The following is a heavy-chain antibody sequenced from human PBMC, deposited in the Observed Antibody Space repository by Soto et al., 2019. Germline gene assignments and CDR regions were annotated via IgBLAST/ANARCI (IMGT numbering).Heavy chain of an antibody. V-gene: IGHV2-5*02. CDR2: AYWDDDN. J-gene: IGHJ4*02. D-gene: IGHD2-21*02. CDR3: GHRRHSGDWNGGFFDY. Sequence: QITLKESGPTLVKPTQTLTLTCSFSGFSLTTRPVGVGWIRQSPGKALEWLAFAYWDDDNRYSPSLKRRLTVTKDTSKNQVVLTMTNMDPVDNATYYCGHRRHSGDWNGGFFDYWGQGTLVTVSS. CDR1: GFSLTTRPVG.